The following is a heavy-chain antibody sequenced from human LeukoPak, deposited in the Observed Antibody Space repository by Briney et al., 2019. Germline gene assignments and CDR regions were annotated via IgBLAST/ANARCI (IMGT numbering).Heavy chain of an antibody. CDR3: ARTDDYYGSGVAY. CDR2: INHSGST. J-gene: IGHJ4*02. CDR1: GGSFSGYY. D-gene: IGHD3-10*01. Sequence: SETLSLTCAVYGGSFSGYYWSWIRQPPGKGLEWIGEINHSGSTNYNPSLKRRVTISVDTSKNQFSLKLSSVTAADTAVYYCARTDDYYGSGVAYWGQGTLVTVSS. V-gene: IGHV4-34*01.